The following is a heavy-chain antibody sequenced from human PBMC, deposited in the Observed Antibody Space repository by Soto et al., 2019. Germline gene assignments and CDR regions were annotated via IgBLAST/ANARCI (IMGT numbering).Heavy chain of an antibody. V-gene: IGHV4-31*02. CDR1: GGSLSSGGYY. CDR2: IYYSGST. J-gene: IGHJ5*02. Sequence: TMSLTWTVSGGSLSSGGYYWSWLSKHPGKGLEWIGYIYYSGSTYYNPSLKSRVTISVDTSKNQFSLKLSSVTAADTAVYYCARVGVVAAPPFDPWGQGTLVTVSS. CDR3: ARVGVVAAPPFDP. D-gene: IGHD2-15*01.